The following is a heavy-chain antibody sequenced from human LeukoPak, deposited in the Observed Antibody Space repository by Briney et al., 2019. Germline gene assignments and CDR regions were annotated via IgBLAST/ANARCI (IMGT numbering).Heavy chain of an antibody. CDR1: GFTFSSYG. Sequence: GGSLRLSCAASGFTFSSYGMIWVRQAPGKGLEWVSTISDSGRYTYYADSVKGRLTISRDNSKNTLYLQMNSLRAEDTAVYYCARGNGGYYFDYWGQGSLVTVSS. CDR2: ISDSGRYT. J-gene: IGHJ4*02. V-gene: IGHV3-23*01. D-gene: IGHD3-22*01. CDR3: ARGNGGYYFDY.